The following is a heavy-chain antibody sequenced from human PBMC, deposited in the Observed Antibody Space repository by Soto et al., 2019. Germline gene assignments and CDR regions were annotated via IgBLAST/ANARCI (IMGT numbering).Heavy chain of an antibody. D-gene: IGHD6-19*01. Sequence: EVQLLESGGGLVQPGGSLRLSCEASGFTLSSYAMSWVRQAPGKGLEGVSVISGSGGSTYYADSVKGRFTISRDNSKNTLYLQMNSLRAEDTAVYYCARRTSGWYLDYWGQGTLVTVSS. CDR1: GFTLSSYA. CDR3: ARRTSGWYLDY. CDR2: ISGSGGST. J-gene: IGHJ4*02. V-gene: IGHV3-23*01.